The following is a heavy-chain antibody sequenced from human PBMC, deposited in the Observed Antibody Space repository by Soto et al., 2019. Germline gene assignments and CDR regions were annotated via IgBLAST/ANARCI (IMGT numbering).Heavy chain of an antibody. J-gene: IGHJ1*01. D-gene: IGHD1-26*01. CDR2: IKLGRSEI. Sequence: GGSLRLSCAASGFTFSIYSMNWVRQVPGKGLEWVSNIKLGRSEIFYVDSVKGRFALPRDNAKNSLYLQMNSLRAEDTAVYYCARRRWSGSFSFDVWGRGTVVT. CDR1: GFTFSIYS. CDR3: ARRRWSGSFSFDV. V-gene: IGHV3-7*01.